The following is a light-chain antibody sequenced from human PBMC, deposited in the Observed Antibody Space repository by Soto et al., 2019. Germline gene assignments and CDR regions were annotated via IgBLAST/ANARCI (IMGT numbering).Light chain of an antibody. V-gene: IGLV1-40*01. CDR3: QSYDSSLSAVV. CDR2: GNS. J-gene: IGLJ2*01. CDR1: SSNIGAGYD. Sequence: QSVLTQPPSVSGAPGQRVTISCTGSSSNIGAGYDVHWYQQLPGTAPKLLIYGNSNRPSGVPDRFSGSKSGTSASLAITGLQAEHEANYSCQSYDSSLSAVVFGGGPKLTVL.